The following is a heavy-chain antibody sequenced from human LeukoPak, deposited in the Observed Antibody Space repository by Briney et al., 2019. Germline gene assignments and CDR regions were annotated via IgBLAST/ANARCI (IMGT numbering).Heavy chain of an antibody. D-gene: IGHD2-2*01. J-gene: IGHJ3*02. CDR2: IYASGST. V-gene: IGHV4-61*02. Sequence: SQTLSLTCTVSGGSISSGGYYWSWIRQPAGKGLEWIGRIYASGSTNYNPSLKSRVIISIDTSKNKFSLKLTSVTAADTAVYYCARVVPGYCSSTSCYDVDAFDIWGQGTMVTVSS. CDR3: ARVVPGYCSSTSCYDVDAFDI. CDR1: GGSISSGGYY.